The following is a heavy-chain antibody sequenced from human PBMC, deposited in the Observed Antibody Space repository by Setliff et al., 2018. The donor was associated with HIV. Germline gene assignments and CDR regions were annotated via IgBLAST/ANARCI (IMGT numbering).Heavy chain of an antibody. CDR3: ARSRTSSGYYGVTGYGMDV. CDR2: IYYSGST. J-gene: IGHJ6*02. Sequence: LSLTCTVSGGSISSDYWSWIRQPPGKGLEWIGYIYYSGSTNYNPSLKSRVTISVATSKNQFSLKLNSVTTADTAVYYCARSRTSSGYYGVTGYGMDVWGQGTTVTSP. D-gene: IGHD3-22*01. CDR1: GGSISSDY. V-gene: IGHV4-59*01.